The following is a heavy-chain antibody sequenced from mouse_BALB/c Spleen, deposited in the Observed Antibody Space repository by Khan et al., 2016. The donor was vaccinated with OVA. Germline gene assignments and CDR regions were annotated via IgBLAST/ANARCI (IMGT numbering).Heavy chain of an antibody. CDR3: AKGLWSYYFALDY. J-gene: IGHJ4*01. CDR1: GFSLSDYG. V-gene: IGHV2-6-5*01. Sequence: VELVESGPGLVAPSQSLSITCTVPGFSLSDYGVSWIRQPPGKGLEWLGVIWGGGSTYYNSALKSRLSISKDNSKSQVFLKMNSLQTDDTAIYYCAKGLWSYYFALDYWGQGTSVTVSS. CDR2: IWGGGST. D-gene: IGHD1-1*02.